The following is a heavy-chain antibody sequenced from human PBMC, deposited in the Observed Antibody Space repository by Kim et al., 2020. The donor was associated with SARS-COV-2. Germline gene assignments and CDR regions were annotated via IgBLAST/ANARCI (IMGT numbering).Heavy chain of an antibody. V-gene: IGHV3-9*01. CDR3: AKDTRVGARYYYYGMDV. D-gene: IGHD1-26*01. CDR1: GFTFGDYA. CDR2: ISWNSGSI. Sequence: GGSLRLSCAASGFTFGDYAMHWVRQAPGKGLEWVSGISWNSGSIGYADSVKGRFTISRGNAKNSLYLQMNSLRAEDTALYYCAKDTRVGARYYYYGMDVWGQGPTVTV. J-gene: IGHJ6*02.